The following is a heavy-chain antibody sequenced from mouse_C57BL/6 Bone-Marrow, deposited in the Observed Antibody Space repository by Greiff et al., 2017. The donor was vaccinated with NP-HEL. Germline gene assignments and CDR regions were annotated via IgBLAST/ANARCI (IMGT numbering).Heavy chain of an antibody. D-gene: IGHD1-1*01. J-gene: IGHJ3*01. CDR3: AKDYGSSYSFAY. CDR2: ISSGSSTI. CDR1: GFTFSDYG. V-gene: IGHV5-17*01. Sequence: EVKLMESGGGLVKPGGSLKLSCAASGFTFSDYGMHWVRQAPEKGLEWVAYISSGSSTIYYADTVKGRFTISRDNAKNTLFLQMTSLRSEDTARYYCAKDYGSSYSFAYWGQGTLVTVSA.